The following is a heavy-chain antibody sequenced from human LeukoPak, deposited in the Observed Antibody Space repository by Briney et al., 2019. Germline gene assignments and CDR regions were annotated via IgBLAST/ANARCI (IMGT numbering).Heavy chain of an antibody. Sequence: GGSLRLSCAASGFTFSSYAMHWVRQAAGKGLEWVAVISYDGSNKYYADSVKGRFTISRDNSKNTLYLQMNSLRAEDKAVYYCARGTYGSGSYYYTSNLDYWGQGTLVTVSS. V-gene: IGHV3-30*04. CDR2: ISYDGSNK. CDR1: GFTFSSYA. CDR3: ARGTYGSGSYYYTSNLDY. J-gene: IGHJ4*02. D-gene: IGHD3-10*01.